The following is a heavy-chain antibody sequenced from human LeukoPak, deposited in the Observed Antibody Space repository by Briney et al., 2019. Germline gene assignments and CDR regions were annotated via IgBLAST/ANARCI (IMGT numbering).Heavy chain of an antibody. CDR1: GGSISSGDYY. CDR2: IYYSGST. D-gene: IGHD1-26*01. CDR3: ARIKRWSGSYSY. Sequence: PSQTLSLTCTVSGGSISSGDYYWSWIRQPPGKGLEWIGYIYYSGSTYYNPSLKSRVTISADTSKNQFSLKLSSVTAADTAVYYCARIKRWSGSYSYWGQGTLVTVSS. V-gene: IGHV4-30-4*01. J-gene: IGHJ4*02.